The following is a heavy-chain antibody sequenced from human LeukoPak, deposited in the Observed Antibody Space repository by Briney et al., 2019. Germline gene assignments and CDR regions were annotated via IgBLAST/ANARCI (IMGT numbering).Heavy chain of an antibody. D-gene: IGHD2-15*01. J-gene: IGHJ6*03. CDR2: IIPIYGTT. CDR1: GGTFSSYA. CDR3: ARGGGGYYYYYYMDV. Sequence: GSSVKVSYKASGGTFSSYAVNWVRQAPGQGLEWMGGIIPIYGTTNYAQKFQGRVTITADKSTSTAYMELSSLRSEDTAFYYCARGGGGYYYYYYMDVWGKGTTVTVSS. V-gene: IGHV1-69*06.